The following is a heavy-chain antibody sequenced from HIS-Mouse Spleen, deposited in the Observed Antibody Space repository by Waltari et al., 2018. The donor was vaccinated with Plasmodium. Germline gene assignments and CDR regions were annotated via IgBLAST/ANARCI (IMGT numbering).Heavy chain of an antibody. D-gene: IGHD6-13*01. Sequence: QVQLVQSGAEVKKPGASVKVSCKASGYTFTGYYMPWVRQAPAQGLEWMGWINPNSGGTNYAQKFQGRVTMTRDTSISTAYMELSRLRSDDTAVYYCARVLGYKAAAGTFVEYFQHWGQGTLVTVSS. J-gene: IGHJ1*01. V-gene: IGHV1-2*02. CDR1: GYTFTGYY. CDR3: ARVLGYKAAAGTFVEYFQH. CDR2: INPNSGGT.